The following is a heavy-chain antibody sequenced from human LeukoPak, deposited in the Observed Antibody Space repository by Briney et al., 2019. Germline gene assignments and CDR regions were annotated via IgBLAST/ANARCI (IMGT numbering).Heavy chain of an antibody. CDR3: AKIGVTGSWFFDL. CDR1: GFTFSNHG. CDR2: ISANSVYT. V-gene: IGHV3-23*01. Sequence: GGSLRLSCVASGFTFSNHGMSWVRQDPGKGLEWVSSISANSVYTYYAASVKGRFTISRDNSKNTLSLQMNNMGAEDTAIYFCAKIGVTGSWFFDLWGRGTLLSVSS. J-gene: IGHJ2*01. D-gene: IGHD3-3*01.